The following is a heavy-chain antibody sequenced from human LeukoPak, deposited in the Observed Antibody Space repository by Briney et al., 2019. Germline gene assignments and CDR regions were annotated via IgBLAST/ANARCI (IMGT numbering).Heavy chain of an antibody. J-gene: IGHJ6*02. CDR1: GGSISSYY. V-gene: IGHV4-4*07. CDR2: IYTSGST. CDR3: ARDRAVCSSTSCYIYYYYYGMDV. Sequence: SETLSLTCTVSGGSISSYYWSWIRQPAGKGLERIGRIYTSGSTNYNPSLKSRVTMSVDTSKNQFSLKLSSVTAADTAVYYCARDRAVCSSTSCYIYYYYYGMDVWAKGPRSPSP. D-gene: IGHD2-2*02.